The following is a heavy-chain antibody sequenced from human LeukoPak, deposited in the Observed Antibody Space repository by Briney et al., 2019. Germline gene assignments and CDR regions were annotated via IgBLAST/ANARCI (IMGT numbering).Heavy chain of an antibody. V-gene: IGHV4-59*08. Sequence: AETLTLPCTVSGRSISSYYWNWIPRPPGKGLVCVGYIYYSESTNYNPSLKSRVTISVDTSKNQFSLKLSSVTAADTAVYFCARQLRGEAVAGHLQPFDYWGQGTLVTVSS. D-gene: IGHD6-19*01. J-gene: IGHJ4*02. CDR2: IYYSEST. CDR1: GRSISSYY. CDR3: ARQLRGEAVAGHLQPFDY.